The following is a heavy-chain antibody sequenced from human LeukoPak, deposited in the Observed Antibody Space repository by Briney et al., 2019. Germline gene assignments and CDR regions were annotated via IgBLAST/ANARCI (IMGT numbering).Heavy chain of an antibody. CDR3: AKIQSPYSSSWDDFDY. CDR2: ISGDGGST. V-gene: IGHV3-43*02. D-gene: IGHD6-13*01. J-gene: IGHJ4*02. Sequence: GGSLRLSCAASGFTFDDYAMHGVRQAPGKGLEWVSLISGDGGSTYYADSVKGRVTISRDNSKNALYLQMNSLRTEDTALYYCAKIQSPYSSSWDDFDYWGQGTLVTVSS. CDR1: GFTFDDYA.